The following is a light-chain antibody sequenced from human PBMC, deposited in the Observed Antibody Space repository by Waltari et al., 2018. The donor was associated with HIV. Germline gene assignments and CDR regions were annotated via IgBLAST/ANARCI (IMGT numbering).Light chain of an antibody. CDR3: LQSYFPPLS. J-gene: IGKJ3*01. V-gene: IGKV1-39*01. CDR2: SAT. Sequence: DIQMTQSPSSLSASVGDRVTITCRASQSNLNYLNWYQQKPGKAPQLLIYSATSLQTGVPSRFSGGGSGTVFTLTISSLQPEYFATYYCLQSYFPPLSFGPGTKLDIK. CDR1: QSNLNY.